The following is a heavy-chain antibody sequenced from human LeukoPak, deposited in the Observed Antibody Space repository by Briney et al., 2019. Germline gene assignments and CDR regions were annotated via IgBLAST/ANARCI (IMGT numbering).Heavy chain of an antibody. V-gene: IGHV1-2*02. CDR1: GYTFTGYY. D-gene: IGHD1-26*01. CDR2: INPNSGGT. J-gene: IGHJ4*02. Sequence: GASVKVSCKASGYTFTGYYMHWVRQAPGQGLEWMGWINPNSGGTNYAQKFQGRVTTTRDTSISTAYMELSRLRSDDTAVYYCARVYGSYGEFDYWGQGTLVTVSS. CDR3: ARVYGSYGEFDY.